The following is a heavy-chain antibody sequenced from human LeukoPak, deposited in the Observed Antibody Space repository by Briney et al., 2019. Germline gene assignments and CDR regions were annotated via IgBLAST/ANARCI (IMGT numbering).Heavy chain of an antibody. D-gene: IGHD3-10*02. CDR1: GFTFSSYA. J-gene: IGHJ6*04. CDR2: ISSSGSTI. CDR3: AELGITMIGGV. V-gene: IGHV3-48*03. Sequence: GGSLRLSCAASGFTFSSYAMTWVRQAPGKGLEWVSYISSSGSTIYYPDSVKGRFTISRDNAKNSLYLQMNSLRAEDTAVYYCAELGITMIGGVWGKGTTVTISS.